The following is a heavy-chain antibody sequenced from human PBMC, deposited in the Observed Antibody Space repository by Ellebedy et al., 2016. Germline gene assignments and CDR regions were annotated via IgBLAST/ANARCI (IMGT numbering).Heavy chain of an antibody. D-gene: IGHD6-6*01. CDR2: ITSDGSEK. J-gene: IGHJ3*01. V-gene: IGHV3-30*04. CDR1: GFPFRIFP. Sequence: GESLKISXVASGFPFRIFPMHWVRQAPGKGLEWVAFITSDGSEKSYADSVKGRFTISRDNFKNTFFLQMNNLRTEDTAVYYCAKVGSASSGGPFDFWGQGTTITV. CDR3: AKVGSASSGGPFDF.